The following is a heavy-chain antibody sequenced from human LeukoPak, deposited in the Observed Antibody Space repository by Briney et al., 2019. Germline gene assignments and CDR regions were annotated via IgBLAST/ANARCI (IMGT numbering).Heavy chain of an antibody. CDR1: GFTFTKYA. D-gene: IGHD2-15*01. V-gene: IGHV3-64D*08. CDR3: AKVLDYCDGGTCYNSGMDS. J-gene: IGHJ4*02. Sequence: GRSLRLSCAASGFTFTKYAMHWVRQAPGKGLEFVSVISSDGVYTYYAYSVKGRFTISGDNSKNTVYLQMSSLGADDTAVYYCAKVLDYCDGGTCYNSGMDSWGQGTLVTVSS. CDR2: ISSDGVYT.